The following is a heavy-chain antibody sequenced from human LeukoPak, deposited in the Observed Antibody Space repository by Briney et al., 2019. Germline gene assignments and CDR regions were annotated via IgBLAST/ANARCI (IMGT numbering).Heavy chain of an antibody. CDR2: INPNSGGT. CDR1: GYTFTGYY. Sequence: GASVKVSCKASGYTFTGYYMHWVRQAPGQGLEWMGWINPNSGGTNYAQKFQGRVTMTRDTSISTAYMELSRLRSDDTAVYYCARMRVRWYYDSSGYPRLDDAFDIWGQGTMVTVSS. CDR3: ARMRVRWYYDSSGYPRLDDAFDI. V-gene: IGHV1-2*02. J-gene: IGHJ3*02. D-gene: IGHD3-22*01.